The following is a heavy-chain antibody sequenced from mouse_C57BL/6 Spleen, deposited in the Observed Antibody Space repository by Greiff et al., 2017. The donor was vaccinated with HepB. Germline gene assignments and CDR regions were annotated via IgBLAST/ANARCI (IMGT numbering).Heavy chain of an antibody. CDR2: IDPSDSYT. CDR3: AREYYGSSPTRFDY. D-gene: IGHD1-1*01. J-gene: IGHJ2*01. V-gene: IGHV1-69*01. CDR1: GYTFTSYW. Sequence: QVQLPQPGAELVMPGASVKLSCKASGYTFTSYWMHWVKQRPGQGLEWIGEIDPSDSYTNYNQKFKGKSTLTVDKSSSTAYMQLSSLTSEDSAVYYCAREYYGSSPTRFDYWGQGTTLTVSS.